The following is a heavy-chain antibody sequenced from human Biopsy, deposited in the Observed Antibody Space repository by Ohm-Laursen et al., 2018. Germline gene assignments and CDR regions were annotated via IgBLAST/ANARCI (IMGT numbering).Heavy chain of an antibody. CDR1: RHSISNYY. CDR3: ARDSRGGHLNTTLITGKNLDS. J-gene: IGHJ4*02. Sequence: SETLCLICTVSRHSISNYYWIWIRQSSGKGLEWTGDIYYTGSTNYNPSVKSRVTISVDTSKNQFSLKLNSVTAAVTAVYFCARDSRGGHLNTTLITGKNLDSWGQGILVTVSS. CDR2: IYYTGST. D-gene: IGHD3-16*01. V-gene: IGHV4-59*01.